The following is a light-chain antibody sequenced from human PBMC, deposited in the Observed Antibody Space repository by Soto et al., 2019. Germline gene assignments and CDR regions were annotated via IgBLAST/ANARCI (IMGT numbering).Light chain of an antibody. V-gene: IGLV1-44*01. Sequence: QSVLTQPPSASGTPGQRVTISCSGSSSNVGSNPVDWYQQIPGTAPKVLIYSVNQRPAGVPDRFSGSKSGTSASLAINGLQSEDGSNYYCAAWDDSLNALVFGGGTKRPS. CDR2: SVN. CDR1: SSNVGSNP. J-gene: IGLJ2*01. CDR3: AAWDDSLNALV.